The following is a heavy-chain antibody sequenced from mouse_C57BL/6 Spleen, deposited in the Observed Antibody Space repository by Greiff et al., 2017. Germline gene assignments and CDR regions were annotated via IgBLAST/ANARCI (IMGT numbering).Heavy chain of an antibody. CDR3: AGEGDDEGFAY. D-gene: IGHD2-3*01. J-gene: IGHJ3*01. CDR2: ISYDGSN. Sequence: VQLQQSGPGLVKPSQSLSLTCSVTGYSITSGYYWNWIRQFPGNKLEWMGYISYDGSNNYNPSLKNRISITRDTSKNQFFLKLNSVTTEDTATYYCAGEGDDEGFAYWGQGTLVTVSA. CDR1: GYSITSGYY. V-gene: IGHV3-6*01.